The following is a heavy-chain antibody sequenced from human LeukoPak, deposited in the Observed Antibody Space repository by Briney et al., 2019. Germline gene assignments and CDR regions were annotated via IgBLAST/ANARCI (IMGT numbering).Heavy chain of an antibody. CDR2: ISSSSSYI. V-gene: IGHV3-21*01. Sequence: GGSLRLSCAASGFTFSSYSMNWVRQAPGKGLEWVSSISSSSSYIYYADSVKGRFTISRDNAKNSLYLQMNSLRAEDTAVYYCASDSHQTYYYYMDVWGKGTTVTVSS. CDR1: GFTFSSYS. CDR3: ASDSHQTYYYYMDV. J-gene: IGHJ6*03.